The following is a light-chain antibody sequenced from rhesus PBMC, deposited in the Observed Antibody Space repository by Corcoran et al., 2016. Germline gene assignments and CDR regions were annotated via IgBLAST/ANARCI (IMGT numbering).Light chain of an antibody. CDR2: GAS. Sequence: ETVVTQSPATLSLSPGERATLSCRASQSVGSYLAWYQQKPGQAPRLHIYGASSRASGIPDRFSGRGSGTDFTLTINSLEPEDVGVYYYQQSSNLWTFGQGTKVEIK. CDR1: QSVGSY. J-gene: IGKJ1*01. CDR3: QQSSNLWT. V-gene: IGKV3-24*04.